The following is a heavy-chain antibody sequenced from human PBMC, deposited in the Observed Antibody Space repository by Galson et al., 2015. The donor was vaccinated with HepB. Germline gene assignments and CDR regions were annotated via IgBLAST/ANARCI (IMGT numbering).Heavy chain of an antibody. V-gene: IGHV3-15*01. D-gene: IGHD3-22*01. Sequence: SLRLSCAASGFTFSNAWMNWVRQAPGKGLEWIGRIKSKTEGGTTEYAAPVKGRFTVSRDDSKNTLHLQMNSLRTEDTAVYYCTTELYSYDSSVSYGWGQGTLVTVSS. CDR3: TTELYSYDSSVSYG. CDR1: GFTFSNAW. CDR2: IKSKTEGGTT. J-gene: IGHJ4*02.